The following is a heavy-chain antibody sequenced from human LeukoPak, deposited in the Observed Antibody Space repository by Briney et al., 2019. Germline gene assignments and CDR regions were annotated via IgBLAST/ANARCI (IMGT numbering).Heavy chain of an antibody. CDR2: IWYDGSNK. D-gene: IGHD3-22*01. CDR1: GFTVSSYG. Sequence: PGGSRRLSCAASGFTVSSYGMHWVRQAPGKGREWVAVIWYDGSNKYYADSVNGRFTISRDNSKNTLYLQMNSLRAEDTAVYYCARGYYDTSTSNRSNWFDPWGQGTLVTVSS. J-gene: IGHJ5*02. CDR3: ARGYYDTSTSNRSNWFDP. V-gene: IGHV3-33*01.